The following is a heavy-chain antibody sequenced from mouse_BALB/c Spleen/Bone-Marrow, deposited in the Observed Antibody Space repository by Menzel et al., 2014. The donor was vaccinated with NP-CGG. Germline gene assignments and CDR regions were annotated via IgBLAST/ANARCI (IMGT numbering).Heavy chain of an antibody. D-gene: IGHD3-3*01. Sequence: LVESGAELVRPGASVKLSCKASGYSFXGYWMNWVKQRPGQGLEWIGMIHLSDSESRLNQKFKDKATLTVDKSSSTAYMQLSSPTSEDSAVYYCTRFDLTTRAFAYWGQGTLVTVSA. J-gene: IGHJ3*01. CDR2: IHLSDSES. CDR3: TRFDLTTRAFAY. CDR1: GYSFXGYW. V-gene: IGHV1-74*04.